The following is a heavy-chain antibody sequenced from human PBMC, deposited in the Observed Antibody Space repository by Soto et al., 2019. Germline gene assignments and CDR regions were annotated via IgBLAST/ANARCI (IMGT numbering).Heavy chain of an antibody. CDR2: IRGKTNSYAT. CDR1: GFNFSGSG. D-gene: IGHD5-12*01. V-gene: IGHV3-73*01. CDR3: VAREHYYYGMDV. Sequence: GGSLRLSCAASGFNFSGSGMHWVRQASGKGLEWLGRIRGKTNSYATAYAASVKGRFTISRDDSQNTAYLQMNSLKTEDTAVYYCVAREHYYYGMDVWGQGTTVTVYS. J-gene: IGHJ6*02.